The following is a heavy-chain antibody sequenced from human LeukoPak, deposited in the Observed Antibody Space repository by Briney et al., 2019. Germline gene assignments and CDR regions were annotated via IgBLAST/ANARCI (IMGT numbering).Heavy chain of an antibody. J-gene: IGHJ4*02. CDR1: GFSISSGHY. Sequence: PSETLSLTCTVSGFSISSGHYWGWIRQPPGKGLEWIGSIYQSGNTYYRPSLKSRVTISVDTSKNQFSLKLSSVTAADTAVYYCAREGDYGDYFDYWGQGTLVTVSS. D-gene: IGHD4-17*01. CDR3: AREGDYGDYFDY. CDR2: IYQSGNT. V-gene: IGHV4-38-2*02.